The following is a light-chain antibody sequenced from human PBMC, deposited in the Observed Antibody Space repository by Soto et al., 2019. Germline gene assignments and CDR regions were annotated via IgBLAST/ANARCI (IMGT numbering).Light chain of an antibody. J-gene: IGKJ2*01. CDR1: QSFVHSSGNTF. CDR2: NVA. CDR3: MQYPHWPHT. Sequence: DVVLTQSPVSLPVTLGQPASISCRSIQSFVHSSGNTFLRRFLHRPGQSPRRPINNVANRSSRAPDRISGSGSGTDFTLQITRVEAEDVGVYYCMQYPHWPHTFGQGTKVDIK. V-gene: IGKV2-30*02.